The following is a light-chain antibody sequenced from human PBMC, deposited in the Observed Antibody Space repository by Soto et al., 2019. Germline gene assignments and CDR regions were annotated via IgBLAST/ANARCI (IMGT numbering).Light chain of an antibody. CDR2: DNY. CDR3: GTWDISLDTVV. CDR1: SSNIGGNY. J-gene: IGLJ2*01. V-gene: IGLV1-51*01. Sequence: QSVLAQPPSISAAPGQKATISCSGGSSNIGGNYVSWYQHVPRTAPKLLIYDNYKRASGIPDRFSASKSGTSATLGITGLQTGDEADYYCGTWDISLDTVVFGGGTKLTVL.